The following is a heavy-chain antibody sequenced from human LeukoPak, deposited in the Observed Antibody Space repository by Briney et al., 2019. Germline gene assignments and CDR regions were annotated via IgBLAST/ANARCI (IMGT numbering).Heavy chain of an antibody. CDR3: AKGVRDSFDY. D-gene: IGHD2-21*01. CDR1: GLTFSSYA. J-gene: IGHJ4*02. CDR2: IRGSGGST. Sequence: GGSLRLSCAASGLTFSSYAMSWVRQAPGKGLEWVSGIRGSGGSTYYADSVKGRFTISRDNSKNTLYLQMNSLRAEDTALYYCAKGVRDSFDYWGQGTLVTVSS. V-gene: IGHV3-23*01.